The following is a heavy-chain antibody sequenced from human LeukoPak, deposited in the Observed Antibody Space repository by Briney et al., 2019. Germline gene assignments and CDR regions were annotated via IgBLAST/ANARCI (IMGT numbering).Heavy chain of an antibody. D-gene: IGHD4-17*01. CDR2: IYTSGST. V-gene: IGHV4-61*02. Sequence: SETLSLTCTVSGGSISVGSCDWSWIRQPAGKGLEWIGRIYTSGSTNYNPSLKSRVTISVDTSKNQFSLKLSSVTAADTAVYYCARDLYGDLDYWGQGTLVTVSS. CDR3: ARDLYGDLDY. CDR1: GGSISVGSCD. J-gene: IGHJ4*02.